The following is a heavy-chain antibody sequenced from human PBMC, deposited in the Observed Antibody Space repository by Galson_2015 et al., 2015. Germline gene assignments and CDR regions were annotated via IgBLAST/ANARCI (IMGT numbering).Heavy chain of an antibody. J-gene: IGHJ4*02. CDR1: GGSITSHNTF. V-gene: IGHV4-39*02. CDR3: ARRTGDIRHYFDF. D-gene: IGHD1-14*01. Sequence: SETLSLTCTVSGGSITSHNTFWDWVRQPPGKGLEWIGSISYNGITYYNPSLQSRISMSADTSTNHFSLKMTSMTAADTAVFFCARRTGDIRHYFDFWGQGALVTVST. CDR2: ISYNGIT.